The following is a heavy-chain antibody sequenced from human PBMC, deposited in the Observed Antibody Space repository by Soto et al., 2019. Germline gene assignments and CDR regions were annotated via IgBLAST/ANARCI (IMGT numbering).Heavy chain of an antibody. V-gene: IGHV4-59*08. CDR1: GASISSYY. CDR2: VYYSGST. D-gene: IGHD3-16*02. J-gene: IGHJ4*02. CDR3: ASTFGGVIAPFDY. Sequence: SETLSLTCTVSGASISSYYWNWIRQPPGKGLEWIGNVYYSGSTKYNPSLKSRVTISVDTSKNQFSLKLSSVTAADTAVYYCASTFGGVIAPFDYWGQGTLVTVSS.